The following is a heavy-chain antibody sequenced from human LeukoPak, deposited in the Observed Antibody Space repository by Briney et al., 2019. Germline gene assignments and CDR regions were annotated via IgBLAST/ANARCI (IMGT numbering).Heavy chain of an antibody. Sequence: PGGSLRLSCAASGFTFSSHRMTWVRQAPGKGLEWVANIKKDGSEKYYVDSVRGRFTISRDNAKTSLYLQMNSLRAGDAAVYYCAKAPVTTCSGAYCYPFDYWSQGTLVTVSS. D-gene: IGHD2-15*01. CDR2: IKKDGSEK. CDR3: AKAPVTTCSGAYCYPFDY. CDR1: GFTFSSHR. J-gene: IGHJ4*02. V-gene: IGHV3-7*03.